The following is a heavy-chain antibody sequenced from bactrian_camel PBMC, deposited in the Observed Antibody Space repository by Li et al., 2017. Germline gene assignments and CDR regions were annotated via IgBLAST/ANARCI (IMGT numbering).Heavy chain of an antibody. CDR3: ATRRFDRGSWLGFNY. D-gene: IGHD5*01. CDR2: IYTDLGTT. J-gene: IGHJ4*01. V-gene: IGHV3S31*01. Sequence: EVQLVESGGGLVQPGGSLRLSCAASGFAFDSSVMGWFRQAPGKPRERVAAIYTDLGTTYYADSVKGQFTISRDNAKNTLYLQMNGLKPEDTAVYYCATRRFDRGSWLGFNYWGQGTQVTVS. CDR1: GFAFDSSV.